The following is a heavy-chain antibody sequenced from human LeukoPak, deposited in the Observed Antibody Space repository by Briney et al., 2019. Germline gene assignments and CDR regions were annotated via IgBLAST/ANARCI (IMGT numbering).Heavy chain of an antibody. CDR1: GGSISSYY. CDR2: IYYSGST. D-gene: IGHD6-19*01. Sequence: PSETPSLTCTVSGGSISSYYWSWIRQPPGKGLEWIGYIYYSGSTNYNPSLKSRVTISVDTSKNQFSLKLSSVTAADTAAYYCARGRSKYSSGWYGGGWFDPWGQGTLVTVSS. CDR3: ARGRSKYSSGWYGGGWFDP. J-gene: IGHJ5*02. V-gene: IGHV4-59*01.